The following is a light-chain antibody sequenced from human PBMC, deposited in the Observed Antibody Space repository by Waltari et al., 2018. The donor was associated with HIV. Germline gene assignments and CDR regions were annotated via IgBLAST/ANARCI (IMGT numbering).Light chain of an antibody. CDR1: QSLLHSNGYTY. V-gene: IGKV2-28*01. CDR3: MQALQTPT. J-gene: IGKJ1*01. Sequence: DIVMTQSPLSLHVTPGEPASISCRSSQSLLHSNGYTYLDWYLQKPGQSPQLLIYLGSYRASGVPDRFSGSGSGTDFTLKISRVEAEDVGVYYCMQALQTPTFGQGTKVEIK. CDR2: LGS.